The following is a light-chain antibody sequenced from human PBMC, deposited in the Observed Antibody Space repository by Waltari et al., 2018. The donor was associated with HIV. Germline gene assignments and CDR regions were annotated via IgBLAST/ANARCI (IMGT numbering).Light chain of an antibody. CDR2: DAS. J-gene: IGKJ4*01. CDR1: QSVSSY. Sequence: EIVLTQSPATLSLSPGESATLSYWARQSVSSYLAWYQQKPGQAPRLLIYDASNRATGIPARFIGSGSGTDFTLTISSLEPEDFAVYSCQQHSSWPLTFGGGTKVEIK. V-gene: IGKV3-11*01. CDR3: QQHSSWPLT.